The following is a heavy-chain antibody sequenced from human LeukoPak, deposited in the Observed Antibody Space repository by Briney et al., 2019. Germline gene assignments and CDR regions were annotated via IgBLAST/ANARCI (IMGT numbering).Heavy chain of an antibody. CDR3: ARGGYGHNMDV. V-gene: IGHV3-74*01. Sequence: EASLRLSCGGSGFMFSNYYMYWVRQAPGKGLVWVSRIKNAGSDTIYADSVKGRFTISRDNAKNTVYLQMNSLRAEDTAVYYCARGGYGHNMDVWGEGTTVTVSS. CDR1: GFMFSNYY. CDR2: IKNAGSDT. D-gene: IGHD3-10*01. J-gene: IGHJ6*03.